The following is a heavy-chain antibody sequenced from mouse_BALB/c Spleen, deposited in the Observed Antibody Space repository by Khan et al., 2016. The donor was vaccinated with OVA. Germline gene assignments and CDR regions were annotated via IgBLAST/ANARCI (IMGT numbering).Heavy chain of an antibody. D-gene: IGHD2-12*01. CDR3: TRWSYWFAY. CDR2: IGPGSGDT. V-gene: IGHV1S41*01. J-gene: IGHJ3*01. Sequence: DLVKPGASVKLSCKASDYTFTSFWINWIKQRPGQGLEWVGHIGPGSGDTYYNEIFKGKATLTVDTSSSTAYIQLSSLTSEDSAVYYCTRWSYWFAYWGQGTLVTVSA. CDR1: DYTFTSFW.